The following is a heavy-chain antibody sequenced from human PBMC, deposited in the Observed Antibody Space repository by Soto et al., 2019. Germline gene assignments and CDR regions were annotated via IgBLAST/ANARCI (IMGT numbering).Heavy chain of an antibody. V-gene: IGHV1-3*01. CDR2: INAGNGNT. J-gene: IGHJ6*02. D-gene: IGHD3-3*01. CDR1: GYTFTDYA. Sequence: ASVKVSCKASGYTFTDYAMQWVRQAPGQRPEWMGWINAGNGNTRYSQKFQGRVTITRDTSASTAYMELSSLRSEDTAVYYCARDSNYDFWSGYYTGLWYYYYYGMDVWGQGTTVTVSS. CDR3: ARDSNYDFWSGYYTGLWYYYYYGMDV.